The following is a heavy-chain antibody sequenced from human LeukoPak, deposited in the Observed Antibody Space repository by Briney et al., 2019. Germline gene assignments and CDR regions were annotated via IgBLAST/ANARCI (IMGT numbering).Heavy chain of an antibody. CDR3: ARDASNWYFDL. D-gene: IGHD6-6*01. CDR1: GYTFTSYY. Sequence: ASVKVSCKASGYTFTSYYMHWVRQAPRQGLEWMGIINPSGGSTSYAQKFQGRVTMTRDTSTSTVYMELSSLRSEDTAVYYCARDASNWYFDLWGRGTLVTVSS. J-gene: IGHJ2*01. V-gene: IGHV1-46*01. CDR2: INPSGGST.